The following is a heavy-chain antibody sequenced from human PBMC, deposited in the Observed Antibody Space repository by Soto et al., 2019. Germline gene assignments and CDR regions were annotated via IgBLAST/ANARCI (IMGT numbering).Heavy chain of an antibody. CDR3: ARGGYSGYDSSYYFDY. J-gene: IGHJ4*02. D-gene: IGHD5-12*01. CDR2: IIPIFGTA. Sequence: GASVKVSCKASGGTFSSYAISWVRQAPGQGLEWMGGIIPIFGTANYAQKFQGRVTITADKSTSTAYMELSSLRSEDTAVYYCARGGYSGYDSSYYFDYWGQGTLVTSPQ. V-gene: IGHV1-69*06. CDR1: GGTFSSYA.